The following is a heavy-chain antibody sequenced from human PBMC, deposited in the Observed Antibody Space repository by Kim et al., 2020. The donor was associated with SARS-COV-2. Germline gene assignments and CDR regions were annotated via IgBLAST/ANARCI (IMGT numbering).Heavy chain of an antibody. CDR1: GGSISSGGYY. Sequence: SETLSLTCTVSGGSISSGGYYWSWIRQHPGKGLEWIGYIYYSGSTYYNPSLKSRVTISVDTSKNQFSLKLSSVTAADTAVYYCARDPNRPLNRGYYGMDVWGQGTTVTVSS. V-gene: IGHV4-31*03. D-gene: IGHD7-27*01. CDR3: ARDPNRPLNRGYYGMDV. J-gene: IGHJ6*02. CDR2: IYYSGST.